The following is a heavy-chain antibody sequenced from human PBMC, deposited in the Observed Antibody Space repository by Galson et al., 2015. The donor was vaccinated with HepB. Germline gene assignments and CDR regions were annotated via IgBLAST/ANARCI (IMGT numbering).Heavy chain of an antibody. V-gene: IGHV1-2*02. Sequence: SVKVSCKASGYTFTDYHMNWVRQAPGQGLQWVGWINPNSGATDYARNFQGRVTMTMDTSINTVYMELSRLRSDDTAVYYCARRATTPARSFDYWGQGTLVTVSS. D-gene: IGHD5-12*01. CDR3: ARRATTPARSFDY. CDR2: INPNSGAT. CDR1: GYTFTDYH. J-gene: IGHJ4*02.